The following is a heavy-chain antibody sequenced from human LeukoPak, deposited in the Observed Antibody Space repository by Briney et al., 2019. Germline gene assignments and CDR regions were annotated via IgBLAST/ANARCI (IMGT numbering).Heavy chain of an antibody. J-gene: IGHJ4*02. Sequence: SETLSLTCTVSGGXISSDYCSWIRQPPGKGREWIGNIYYSGSTNYNPSLKSRVTISVDTSKNQISLKVSSVTAADTAVYYCASYDYHDSSGHYSDFWGQGTLVTVSS. D-gene: IGHD3-22*01. CDR2: IYYSGST. CDR1: GGXISSDY. CDR3: ASYDYHDSSGHYSDF. V-gene: IGHV4-59*08.